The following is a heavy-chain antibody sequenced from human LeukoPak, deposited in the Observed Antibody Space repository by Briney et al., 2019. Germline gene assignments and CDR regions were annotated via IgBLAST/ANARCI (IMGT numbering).Heavy chain of an antibody. CDR1: GFTFSSYT. V-gene: IGHV3-21*01. CDR2: ISSSSSYI. Sequence: TGGSLRLSCAASGFTFSSYTMNWVRQAPGKGLEWVSSISSSSSYIYFADSVKGRFTISRDNARNSLYLQMNSLRAEDTAVYYCARPLMYYYGSETYFWFDPWGQGTLVTVSS. CDR3: ARPLMYYYGSETYFWFDP. D-gene: IGHD3-10*01. J-gene: IGHJ5*02.